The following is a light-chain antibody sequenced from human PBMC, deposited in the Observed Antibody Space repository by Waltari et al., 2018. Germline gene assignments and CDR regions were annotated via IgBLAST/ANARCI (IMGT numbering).Light chain of an antibody. J-gene: IGLJ1*01. Sequence: QSALTQPPSASGSPGQSVTISCTGTSSDVGGYNYVSWYQQHPGKAPKLMISEVRKRPSGVPARFSGSKSGNTASLTVSGLQAEDEADYYCSSYAGNNIYVFGAGTKVTVL. CDR2: EVR. CDR3: SSYAGNNIYV. V-gene: IGLV2-8*01. CDR1: SSDVGGYNY.